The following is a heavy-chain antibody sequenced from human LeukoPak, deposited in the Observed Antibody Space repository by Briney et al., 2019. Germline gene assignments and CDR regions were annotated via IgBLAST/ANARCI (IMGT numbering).Heavy chain of an antibody. CDR3: ARDRGYDYVWGSYRYDY. V-gene: IGHV4-59*01. CDR1: GGSISSYY. Sequence: SETLSLTCTVSGGSISSYYWSWIRQPPGKGLEWIGYIYYSGSTNYNPSLKSRVTISVDTAKNQFSLKLSSVTAADTAVYYCARDRGYDYVWGSYRYDYWGQGTLVTVSS. J-gene: IGHJ4*02. D-gene: IGHD3-16*02. CDR2: IYYSGST.